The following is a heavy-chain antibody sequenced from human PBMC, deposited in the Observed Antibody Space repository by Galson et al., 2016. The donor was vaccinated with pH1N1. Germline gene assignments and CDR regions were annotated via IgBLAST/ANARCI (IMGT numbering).Heavy chain of an antibody. CDR1: GYTFTAHY. CDR2: INPDSGAT. V-gene: IGHV1-2*02. J-gene: IGHJ4*02. Sequence: SVKVSCKASGYTFTAHYVHWVRQAPGQGLEWMGWINPDSGATHYAQSFQGRVTLTRDTSITTVHMELSSLRPDDTALYSCARIARGTSGFDYWGQGTLVTVSS. D-gene: IGHD3-16*01. CDR3: ARIARGTSGFDY.